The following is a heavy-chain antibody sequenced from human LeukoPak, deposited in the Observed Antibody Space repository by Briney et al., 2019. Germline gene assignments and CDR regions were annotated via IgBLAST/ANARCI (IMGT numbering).Heavy chain of an antibody. CDR2: IYYTGST. J-gene: IGHJ4*02. Sequence: SETLSLTCTVSGGSISSSYWSWIRQPPGKGLEWIGYIYYTGSTNYNSSLKSRVTISVDTSKNQFPLKLSSVTAADTAVYYCARLKGYSSGWYPSYYFDYWGQGTLVTVSS. V-gene: IGHV4-59*08. CDR1: GGSISSSY. CDR3: ARLKGYSSGWYPSYYFDY. D-gene: IGHD6-19*01.